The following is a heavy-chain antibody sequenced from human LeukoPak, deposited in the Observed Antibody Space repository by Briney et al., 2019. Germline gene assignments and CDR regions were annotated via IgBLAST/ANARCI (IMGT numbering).Heavy chain of an antibody. CDR2: ISGDGGST. D-gene: IGHD3-22*01. J-gene: IGHJ3*02. CDR3: ASEITYYYDSSGQLSLDAFDI. Sequence: PGGSLRLSCAASGFTFDDYAMHWVRQAPGKGLEWVSLISGDGGSTYYADSVKGRFTISRDNSKNSLYLQMNSLRTEDTALYYCASEITYYYDSSGQLSLDAFDIWGQGTMVTVSS. V-gene: IGHV3-43*02. CDR1: GFTFDDYA.